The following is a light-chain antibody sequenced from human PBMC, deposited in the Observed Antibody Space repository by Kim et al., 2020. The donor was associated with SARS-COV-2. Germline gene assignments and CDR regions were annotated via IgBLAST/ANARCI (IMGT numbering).Light chain of an antibody. CDR1: ELGDRY. V-gene: IGLV3-1*01. J-gene: IGLJ3*02. CDR3: QAWDSNTAV. Sequence: SYELTQPPSVSVSPGQTATVTCSGDELGDRYASWYQVRPGQSPVLVIYHDHKRPSGIPERFSGSNSGNTATLTISGTQAMDEADYYCQAWDSNTAVFGGGTKVTVL. CDR2: HDH.